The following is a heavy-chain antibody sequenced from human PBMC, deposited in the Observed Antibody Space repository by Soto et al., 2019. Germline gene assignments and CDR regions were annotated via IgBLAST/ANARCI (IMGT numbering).Heavy chain of an antibody. CDR2: ISGSGDNT. V-gene: IGHV3-23*01. CDR3: AKLPLFFALGFDY. CDR1: GFTFSNYV. Sequence: PGGSLRLSCAASGFTFSNYVMSWVRQAPGKGLEWVSSISGSGDNTYYADSVKGRFTISRDNSKNTRFLQMNSLRAEDTAVYYCAKLPLFFALGFDYWAQGTLVTAPQ. D-gene: IGHD3-3*01. J-gene: IGHJ4*02.